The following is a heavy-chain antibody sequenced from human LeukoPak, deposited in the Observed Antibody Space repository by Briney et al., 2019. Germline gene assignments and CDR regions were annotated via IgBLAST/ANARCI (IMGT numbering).Heavy chain of an antibody. J-gene: IGHJ6*03. V-gene: IGHV3-23*01. CDR3: AGLEMATIEYYYYYMDV. Sequence: GGSLRLSCAASGFTFSSYAMSWVRQAPGKGLEWVSAISGSGGSTYYADSVKGRFTISRDNSKNTLYLQMNSLRAEDTAVYYCAGLEMATIEYYYYYMDVWGKGTTVTVSS. CDR1: GFTFSSYA. D-gene: IGHD5-24*01. CDR2: ISGSGGST.